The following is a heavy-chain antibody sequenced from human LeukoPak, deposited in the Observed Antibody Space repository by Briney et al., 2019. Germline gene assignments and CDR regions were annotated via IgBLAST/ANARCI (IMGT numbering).Heavy chain of an antibody. D-gene: IGHD6-13*01. CDR1: GGSINSGGYY. Sequence: PSETLSLTCTVSGGSINSGGYYWSWIRQHPGKGLEWIGYIYYSGSTYYNPSLKSRVTISVDTSKNQFSLKLSSVTAADTAVYYCARRADSSSWYRWGQGTLVTVSS. J-gene: IGHJ5*02. CDR2: IYYSGST. V-gene: IGHV4-31*03. CDR3: ARRADSSSWYR.